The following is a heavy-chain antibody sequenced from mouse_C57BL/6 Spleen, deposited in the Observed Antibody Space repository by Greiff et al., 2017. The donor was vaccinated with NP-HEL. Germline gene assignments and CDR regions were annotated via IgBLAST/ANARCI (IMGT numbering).Heavy chain of an antibody. J-gene: IGHJ1*03. CDR3: ARRGILDWYFDV. V-gene: IGHV1-26*01. Sequence: EVQLQQSGPELVKPGASVKISCKASGYTFTDYYMNWVKQSHGKSLEWIGDINPNNGGTSYNQKFKGKATLTVDKSSSTAYMELRSLTSEDSAVYYCARRGILDWYFDVWGTGTTVTVSS. CDR1: GYTFTDYY. CDR2: INPNNGGT.